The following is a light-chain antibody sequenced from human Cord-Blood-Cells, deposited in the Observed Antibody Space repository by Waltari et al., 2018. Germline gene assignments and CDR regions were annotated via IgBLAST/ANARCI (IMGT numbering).Light chain of an antibody. CDR3: AAWEDSLNGPV. J-gene: IGLJ3*02. CDR1: SPNIGNNA. Sequence: QSVLTQPPSVSEAPRQRVTISCSGSSPNIGNNAVNWNQQLPGKAPKLLIYYDDLLPSGVSDRFAGSKSGTSASLAMSGLQSEDGADYCCAAWEDSLNGPVFGGGPKLTVL. V-gene: IGLV1-36*01. CDR2: YDD.